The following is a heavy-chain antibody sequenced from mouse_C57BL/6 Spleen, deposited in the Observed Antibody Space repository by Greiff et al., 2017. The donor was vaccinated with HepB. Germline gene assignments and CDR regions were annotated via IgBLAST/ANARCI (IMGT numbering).Heavy chain of an antibody. CDR1: GYTFTEYT. V-gene: IGHV1-62-2*01. CDR2: FYPGSGSI. Sequence: VQLVESGAELVKPGASVKLSCKASGYTFTEYTIHWVKQRSGQGLGWIGWFYPGSGSIKYNEKFKDKATLTADKSSSTVYMELSRLTSEDSAVYVCARHEGRYYGNYELAYWGQGTLVTVSA. D-gene: IGHD2-1*01. J-gene: IGHJ3*01. CDR3: ARHEGRYYGNYELAY.